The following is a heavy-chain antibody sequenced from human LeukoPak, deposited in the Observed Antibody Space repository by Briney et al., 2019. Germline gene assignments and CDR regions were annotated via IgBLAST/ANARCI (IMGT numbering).Heavy chain of an antibody. D-gene: IGHD3-3*01. CDR1: GFTFSSYA. Sequence: PGGSLRLSCAASGFTFSSYAMHWVRQAPGKGLEWVAVISYDGSNKYYADSVKGRFTISRDNSKNTLYLQMNSLRAEDTAVYYCARKYYDFWSGAFYYYYGMDVWGQGTTVTVSS. CDR3: ARKYYDFWSGAFYYYYGMDV. CDR2: ISYDGSNK. V-gene: IGHV3-30-3*01. J-gene: IGHJ6*02.